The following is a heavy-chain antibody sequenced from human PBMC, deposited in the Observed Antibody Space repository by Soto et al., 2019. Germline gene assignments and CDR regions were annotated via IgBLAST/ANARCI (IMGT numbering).Heavy chain of an antibody. CDR2: ISRNGGST. D-gene: IGHD3-22*01. CDR1: GFTFSNYA. J-gene: IGHJ5*02. Sequence: HPGGSLRLSCSASGFTFSNYAMHWVRQAPGKGLEYVSAISRNGGSTYYADSVKGRFTISRDNSKNTLYLQMSSLRAEDTAVYYCVKEGYYYDSSGYYYGWFDPWGQGTLVTVSS. V-gene: IGHV3-64D*06. CDR3: VKEGYYYDSSGYYYGWFDP.